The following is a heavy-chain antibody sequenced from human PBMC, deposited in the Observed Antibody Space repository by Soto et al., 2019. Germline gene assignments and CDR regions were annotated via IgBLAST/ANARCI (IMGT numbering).Heavy chain of an antibody. CDR3: ARLPRGYNYGMDV. Sequence: QVQLQQWGAGLLKPSETLSLTCAVYGGSFSGYNWNWIRQPPGKGLEWIGEINHSGSTNYNPSLKSRVTISVDTSKNQFSLKLSSVTAADTAVYCCARLPRGYNYGMDVWGQGTTVTVSS. CDR1: GGSFSGYN. V-gene: IGHV4-34*01. J-gene: IGHJ6*02. CDR2: INHSGST.